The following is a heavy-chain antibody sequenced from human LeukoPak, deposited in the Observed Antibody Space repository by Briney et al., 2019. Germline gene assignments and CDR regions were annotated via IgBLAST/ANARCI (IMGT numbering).Heavy chain of an antibody. V-gene: IGHV3-9*01. J-gene: IGHJ4*02. CDR1: GFTFNDYA. CDR3: AKDISPRRYFDWPTSDFDF. Sequence: GGSLRLSCAASGFTFNDYAIHWVRQGPGKGLEWVSGINWNGGFIAYADSVKGRFTISRDNAKNSLYLQMNSPRAEDTALYYCAKDISPRRYFDWPTSDFDFWGQGTLVTVSS. D-gene: IGHD3-9*01. CDR2: INWNGGFI.